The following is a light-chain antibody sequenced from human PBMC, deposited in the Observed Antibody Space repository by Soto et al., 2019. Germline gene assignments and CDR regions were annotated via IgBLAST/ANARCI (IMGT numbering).Light chain of an antibody. CDR1: SSDVGSYNR. CDR2: EVS. J-gene: IGLJ2*01. CDR3: SSYTGSSTYVV. V-gene: IGLV2-18*02. Sequence: QSALTQPPSVSGSPGQSVTISCTGTSSDVGSYNRVSWYQQPPGTAPKIMIYEVSNRPSGVPDRFSGSKSGNTASLTISGLQAEDGDDYYCSSYTGSSTYVVFGGGTKLTVL.